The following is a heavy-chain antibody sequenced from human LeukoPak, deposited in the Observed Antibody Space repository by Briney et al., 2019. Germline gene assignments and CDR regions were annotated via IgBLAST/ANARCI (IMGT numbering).Heavy chain of an antibody. Sequence: SETLSLTCTVSGGSISSSSYCWGWIRQPPGKGLEWIGSIYYSGSTYYNPSLKSRVTISVDTSKNQFSLKLTSVTSADTAVYYCARDAGATAYWGQGALVTVSS. CDR1: GGSISSSSYC. D-gene: IGHD4/OR15-4a*01. J-gene: IGHJ4*02. CDR2: IYYSGST. CDR3: ARDAGATAY. V-gene: IGHV4-39*07.